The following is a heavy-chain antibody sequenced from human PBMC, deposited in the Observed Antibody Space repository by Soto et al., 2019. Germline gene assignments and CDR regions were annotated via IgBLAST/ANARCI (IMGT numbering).Heavy chain of an antibody. V-gene: IGHV4-59*01. CDR3: ARVGATIGYFDY. J-gene: IGHJ4*02. CDR1: GGSISSYY. D-gene: IGHD5-12*01. CDR2: IYYSGST. Sequence: PSETLSLTCPVSGGSISSYYWSWIRQPPGKGLEWIGYIYYSGSTNYNPSLKSRVTISVDTSKNQFSLKLSSVTAADTAVYYCARVGATIGYFDYWGQGTLVTVSS.